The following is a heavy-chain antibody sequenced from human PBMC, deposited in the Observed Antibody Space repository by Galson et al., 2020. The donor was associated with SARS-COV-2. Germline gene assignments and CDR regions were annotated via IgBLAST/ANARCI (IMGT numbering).Heavy chain of an antibody. J-gene: IGHJ3*02. Sequence: SETLSLTCAVSGTSISSGSYSWNWIRQPPGQGLEWIGYISPSGGTYYNPSLKSRVTISGDRSKNQFSLRLSSVTAADTAVYYCARLHYGEYAPEAFDIWGPGTRVTVAS. V-gene: IGHV4-30-2*01. CDR2: ISPSGGT. CDR1: GTSISSGSYS. D-gene: IGHD4-17*01. CDR3: ARLHYGEYAPEAFDI.